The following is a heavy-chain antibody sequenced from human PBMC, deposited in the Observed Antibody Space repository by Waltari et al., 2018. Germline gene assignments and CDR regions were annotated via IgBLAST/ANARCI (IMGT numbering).Heavy chain of an antibody. CDR1: GRSISSSSYY. J-gene: IGHJ4*02. CDR3: ARERI. D-gene: IGHD2-15*01. V-gene: IGHV4-39*06. Sequence: LQLQESGPGLVKPSATLSLTCTVPGRSISSSSYYWGWIRQPPGKGLAWIGRIYYSGSTYYNPSLKRRVTISVDTSKNQFALKLSAVTAADTAVYYCARERIWGQGTLVTVSS. CDR2: IYYSGST.